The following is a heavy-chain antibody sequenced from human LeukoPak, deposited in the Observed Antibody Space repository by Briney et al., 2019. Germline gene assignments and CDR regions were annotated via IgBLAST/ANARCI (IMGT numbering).Heavy chain of an antibody. J-gene: IGHJ4*02. Sequence: PGGSLRLSSAASGFTFSSYWMSWVRQAPGKGLEWVANIKQDGSEKYYVDSVKGRFAISRDNAKNSLYLQMNSLRAEDTAVYYCARAGDIVVVPVTFDYWGQGTLVTVSS. V-gene: IGHV3-7*01. CDR1: GFTFSSYW. D-gene: IGHD2-2*01. CDR3: ARAGDIVVVPVTFDY. CDR2: IKQDGSEK.